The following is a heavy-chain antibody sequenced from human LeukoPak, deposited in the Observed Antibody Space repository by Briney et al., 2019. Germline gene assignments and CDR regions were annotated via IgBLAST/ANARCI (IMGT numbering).Heavy chain of an antibody. CDR3: ARERSITMIVVAIQGLDY. Sequence: ASVKVSCKASGYTFTGYYMHWVRQAPGQGLEWMGWINPNSGGTNYAQKFQGRVTMTRDTSISTAYMELSRLRSDDRAVYYCARERSITMIVVAIQGLDYWGQGTLVTVSS. CDR2: INPNSGGT. J-gene: IGHJ4*02. CDR1: GYTFTGYY. V-gene: IGHV1-2*02. D-gene: IGHD3-22*01.